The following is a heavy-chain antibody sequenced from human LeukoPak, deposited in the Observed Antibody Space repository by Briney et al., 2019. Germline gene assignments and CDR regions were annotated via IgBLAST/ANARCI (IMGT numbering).Heavy chain of an antibody. V-gene: IGHV4-39*01. J-gene: IGHJ4*02. Sequence: SETLSLTCTVSGGSISSSSYYWGWIRQPPGKGLEWIGSIYYSGSNYYNPSLKSRVTISVDTSKNQFSLKLSSVTAADTAVYYCARIYGGNFIYYFDYWGQGTLVTVSS. CDR1: GGSISSSSYY. CDR3: ARIYGGNFIYYFDY. D-gene: IGHD4-23*01. CDR2: IYYSGSN.